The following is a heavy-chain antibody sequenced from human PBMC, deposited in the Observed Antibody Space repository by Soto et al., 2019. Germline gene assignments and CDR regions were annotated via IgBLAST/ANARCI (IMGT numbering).Heavy chain of an antibody. CDR1: GFTFNNYD. CDR3: ARVPGYSYLDY. V-gene: IGHV3-48*01. CDR2: ITYGSVNV. J-gene: IGHJ4*02. Sequence: GGSLRLSCAASGFTFNNYDMSWVLQAPGKGLEWLSYITYGSVNVYYADSVRGRFTISRDDAKNSLYLQMNTLRAEDTAVYYCARVPGYSYLDYWGQGAVVTVSS. D-gene: IGHD4-4*01.